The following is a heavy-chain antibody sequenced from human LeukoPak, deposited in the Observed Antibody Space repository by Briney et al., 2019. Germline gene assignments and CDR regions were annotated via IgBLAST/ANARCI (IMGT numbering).Heavy chain of an antibody. J-gene: IGHJ4*02. Sequence: ASVKVSCKASGGTFSSYAISWVRQAPGQGLEWMGRIIPILGIANYAQKFQGRVTITADKSTSTAYMELSSLRSEDTAVYYCARSRINSGSYAYWGQGTLVTVPS. CDR2: IIPILGIA. CDR1: GGTFSSYA. V-gene: IGHV1-69*04. D-gene: IGHD1-26*01. CDR3: ARSRINSGSYAY.